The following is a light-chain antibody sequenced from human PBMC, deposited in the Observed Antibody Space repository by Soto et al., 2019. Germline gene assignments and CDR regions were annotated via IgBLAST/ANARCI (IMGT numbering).Light chain of an antibody. J-gene: IGKJ4*01. V-gene: IGKV3-15*01. Sequence: EIVMTQSPATLSVSPGERATLSCRASQSVSSNLAWYQQKPGQAPRLLIYGASTRATGIPARFSGSGSGTEFTLNLSSLQSEDFAVYYCQQYNNWPLTFGGGTKVEIK. CDR1: QSVSSN. CDR2: GAS. CDR3: QQYNNWPLT.